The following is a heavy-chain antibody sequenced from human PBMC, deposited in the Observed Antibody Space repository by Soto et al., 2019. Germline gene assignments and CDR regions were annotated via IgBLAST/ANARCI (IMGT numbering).Heavy chain of an antibody. CDR1: GFTFSSYG. J-gene: IGHJ6*03. CDR3: ARGVYYDILTGYYPPANYYYMDV. CDR2: IWYDGSNK. Sequence: PRGALRLSCAASGFTFSSYGMPWVRQAPGKGLEWVAVIWYDGSNKYYADSVKGRFTISRDNSKNTLYLQMNSLRAEDTAVYYCARGVYYDILTGYYPPANYYYMDVWGKGTTVTVSS. D-gene: IGHD3-9*01. V-gene: IGHV3-33*01.